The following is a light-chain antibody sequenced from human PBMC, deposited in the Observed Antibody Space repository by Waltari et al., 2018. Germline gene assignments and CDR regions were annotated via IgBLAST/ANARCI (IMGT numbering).Light chain of an antibody. CDR1: QGLRGD. CDR3: LQDQAYLCT. V-gene: IGKV1-6*02. CDR2: AAS. Sequence: IQLPQSPSSLSASVGARVTITCRASQGLRGDLGWFQQKPGKAPKVLIYAASSLQSGVPVRFSGGGSGCDFSRTISSLQPEDVATYDCLQDQAYLCTFGGGTTVERK. J-gene: IGKJ4*01.